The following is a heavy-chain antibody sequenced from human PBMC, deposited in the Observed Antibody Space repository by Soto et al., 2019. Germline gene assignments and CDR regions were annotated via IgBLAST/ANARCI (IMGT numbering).Heavy chain of an antibody. CDR1: GFSVSNSW. V-gene: IGHV3-7*01. CDR2: MKEDGTLQ. D-gene: IGHD6-6*01. CDR3: SRDLSSSSAY. J-gene: IGHJ4*02. Sequence: LRLSCAVSGFSVSNSWMSWVRQAPGKGLEWVAAMKEDGTLQYYVDSVKGRFTISRDNAKNLLFLDMSSLRGQDTAIYYCSRDLSSSSAYWGRGTQVTVPQ.